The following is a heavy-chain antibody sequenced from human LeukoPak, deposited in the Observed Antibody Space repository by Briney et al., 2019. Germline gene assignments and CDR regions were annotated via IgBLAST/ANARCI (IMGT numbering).Heavy chain of an antibody. Sequence: PSQTLSLTCTVSGDSISSDTYYWTWIPQPAGKGLEWIGRIYISGNTNYNPSLKSQDTITLDTSKNLFSHELNSVTAPGTVFHCFAGSGRYCSGGSCYNWFDPWGQGTLVTVSS. CDR1: GDSISSDTYY. V-gene: IGHV4-61*02. D-gene: IGHD2-15*01. J-gene: IGHJ5*02. CDR3: AGSGRYCSGGSCYNWFDP. CDR2: IYISGNT.